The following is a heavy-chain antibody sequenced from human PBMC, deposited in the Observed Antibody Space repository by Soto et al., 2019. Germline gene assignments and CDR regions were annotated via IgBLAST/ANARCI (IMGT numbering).Heavy chain of an antibody. D-gene: IGHD6-25*01. Sequence: ASVKVSCKASGYDFSRYGISWVRQAPGQGLEWMGWISGFNGNTNYAQKIQDRVTLTTDTSTTTVYMELKSLRFDDTAVYYCARGAMYRSGRRWFDSWGQGTLVTVSS. CDR1: GYDFSRYG. J-gene: IGHJ5*01. CDR3: ARGAMYRSGRRWFDS. CDR2: ISGFNGNT. V-gene: IGHV1-18*04.